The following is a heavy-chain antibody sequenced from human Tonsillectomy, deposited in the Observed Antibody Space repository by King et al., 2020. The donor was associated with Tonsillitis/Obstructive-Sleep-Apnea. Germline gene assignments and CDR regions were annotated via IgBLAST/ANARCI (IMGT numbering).Heavy chain of an antibody. V-gene: IGHV3-21*01. CDR1: GVTLSTDS. CDR3: ARDSDDAFDI. CDR2: SSTSSSYI. Sequence: VQLVESGGGLVKPGGSLRLSCAASGVTLSTDSMSWVRQAPGKGLEWVSSSSTSSSYIYYGDSVKGRFTISRDNAKNSLYLQMNSLSAEDTAVYYCARDSDDAFDIWGQGTMVTVSS. J-gene: IGHJ3*02.